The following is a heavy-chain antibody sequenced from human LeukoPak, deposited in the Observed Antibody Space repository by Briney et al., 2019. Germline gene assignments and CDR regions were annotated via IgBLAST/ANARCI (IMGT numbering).Heavy chain of an antibody. CDR3: AKTQYDSSGFYSYYFDY. CDR1: GFTISSNY. D-gene: IGHD3-22*01. J-gene: IGHJ4*02. V-gene: IGHV3-53*01. CDR2: IYSGGST. Sequence: GGSLRLSCAASGFTISSNYMSWVRQAPGKGLEWVSVIYSGGSTYYADSVEGRFTISRDNSKNTLYLQMNSLRAEDTAVYYCAKTQYDSSGFYSYYFDYWGQGTLVAVSS.